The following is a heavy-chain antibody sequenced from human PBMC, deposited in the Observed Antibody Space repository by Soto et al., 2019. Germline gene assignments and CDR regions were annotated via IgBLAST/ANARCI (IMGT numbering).Heavy chain of an antibody. D-gene: IGHD6-13*01. V-gene: IGHV4-59*01. Sequence: SEALSLTWTVSGGSISSYYWSWFRQPPGKGLEWIGYIYYSGSTNYNPSLKSRVTISLNTSKNQFSLKLTSMTAANMAGYYYESRWAANGFYHCGQGTQGSVPS. CDR1: GGSISSYY. CDR2: IYYSGST. CDR3: ESRWAANGFYH. J-gene: IGHJ5*02.